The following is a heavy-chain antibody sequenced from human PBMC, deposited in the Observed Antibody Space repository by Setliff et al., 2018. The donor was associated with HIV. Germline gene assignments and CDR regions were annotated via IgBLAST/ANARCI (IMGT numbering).Heavy chain of an antibody. J-gene: IGHJ1*01. V-gene: IGHV3-30*04. CDR3: TREPTRYTNSPRGRYFQY. CDR1: GFTFSSYA. Sequence: GGSLRLSCAASGFTFSSYAMHWVRQAPGKGLEWVAVISYDGSNKYYADSVKGRFTISRDNYQSSLYLQMNSLTAGDTAMYYCTREPTRYTNSPRGRYFQYWGQGTLVTVSS. CDR2: ISYDGSNK. D-gene: IGHD2-2*02.